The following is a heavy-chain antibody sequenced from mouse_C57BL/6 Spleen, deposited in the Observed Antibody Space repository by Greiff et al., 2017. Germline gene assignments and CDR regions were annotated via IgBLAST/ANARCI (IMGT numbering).Heavy chain of an antibody. CDR3: TRYYYGSKAWFAY. Sequence: QVQLQQSGAELVRPGASVTLSCKASGYTFTDYEMHWVKQTPVHGLEWIGAIDPETGGTAYNQKFKGKAILTADKSSSTAYMELRSLTSEDSAVYYCTRYYYGSKAWFAYWGQGTLVTVSA. CDR2: IDPETGGT. J-gene: IGHJ3*01. V-gene: IGHV1-15*01. CDR1: GYTFTDYE. D-gene: IGHD1-1*01.